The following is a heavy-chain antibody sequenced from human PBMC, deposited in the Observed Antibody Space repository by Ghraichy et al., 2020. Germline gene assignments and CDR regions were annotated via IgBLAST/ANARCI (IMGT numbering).Heavy chain of an antibody. CDR1: GYTFTGYI. Sequence: ASVKVSCKTSGYTFTGYIIHWVRQAPGQGLEWMGWINPDSGGTYSAQKFQGRVTMTRDTSVTTAYMDLSGLKSDDTAVYYCARRDLHDYTDPLLDYWGQGTLVIVSS. CDR3: ARRDLHDYTDPLLDY. D-gene: IGHD4-11*01. J-gene: IGHJ4*02. V-gene: IGHV1-2*02. CDR2: INPDSGGT.